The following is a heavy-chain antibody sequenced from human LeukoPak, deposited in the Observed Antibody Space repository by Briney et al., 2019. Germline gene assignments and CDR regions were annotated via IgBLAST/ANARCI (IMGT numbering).Heavy chain of an antibody. V-gene: IGHV3-23*01. CDR1: GFTFNNYA. D-gene: IGHD1-26*01. CDR2: VSSNGVNT. Sequence: GGSLRLSCAASGFTFNNYAMNWVRQAPGKGLEWVSLVSSNGVNTYYADSVKGRFTISRDNSKNTVSLQMNSLRGEDTAVYYCAKDVRVGGGGMDVWGQGTPVTVSS. J-gene: IGHJ6*02. CDR3: AKDVRVGGGGMDV.